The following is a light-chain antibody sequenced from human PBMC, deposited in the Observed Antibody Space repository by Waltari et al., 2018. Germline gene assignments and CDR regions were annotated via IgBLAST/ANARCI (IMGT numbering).Light chain of an antibody. CDR3: CSYAGSRTWV. V-gene: IGLV2-23*02. Sequence: QSALTQPASVSGSPGQSISISCIGTSSDIGTFTLVSWYLQYPGTAPKLLIYDVSQRPSGVSNRFSGSKSGNTASLTISGLQAEDKAIYYCCSYAGSRTWVFGGGAKLTVL. CDR1: SSDIGTFTL. CDR2: DVS. J-gene: IGLJ3*02.